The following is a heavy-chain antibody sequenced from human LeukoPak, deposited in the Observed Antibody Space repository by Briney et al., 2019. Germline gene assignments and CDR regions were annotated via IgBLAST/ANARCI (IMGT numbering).Heavy chain of an antibody. CDR2: ISSSSSYI. Sequence: GGSLRPSCAASGFTFSSYSMNWVRQAPGKGLEWVSSISSSSSYIYYADSVKGRFTISRDNAKNSLYLQMNSLRAEDTAVYYCAREPEQTSSWYRRFDYWGQGTLVTVSS. CDR3: AREPEQTSSWYRRFDY. V-gene: IGHV3-21*01. CDR1: GFTFSSYS. J-gene: IGHJ4*02. D-gene: IGHD6-13*01.